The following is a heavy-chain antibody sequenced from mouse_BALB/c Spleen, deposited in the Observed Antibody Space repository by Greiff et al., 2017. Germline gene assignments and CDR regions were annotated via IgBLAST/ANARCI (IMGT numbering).Heavy chain of an antibody. CDR2: ISSGSSTI. V-gene: IGHV5-17*02. Sequence: EVQLVESGGGLVQPGGSRKLSCAASGFTFSSFGMHWVRQAPEKGLEWVAYISSGSSTIYYADTVKGRFTISRDNPKNTLFLQMTSLRSEDTAMYYCARHYDKYFDVWGAGTTVTVSS. CDR3: ARHYDKYFDV. D-gene: IGHD2-4*01. J-gene: IGHJ1*01. CDR1: GFTFSSFG.